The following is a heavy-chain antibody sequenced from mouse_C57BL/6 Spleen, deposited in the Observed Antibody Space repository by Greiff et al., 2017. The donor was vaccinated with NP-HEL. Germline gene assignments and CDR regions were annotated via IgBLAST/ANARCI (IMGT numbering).Heavy chain of an antibody. CDR2: IDPETGGT. CDR1: GYTFTDYE. CDR3: TRSGSSFYWYFDV. V-gene: IGHV1-15*01. D-gene: IGHD1-1*01. Sequence: VQLQQSGAELVRPGASVTLSCKASGYTFTDYEMHWVKQTPVHGLEWIGAIDPETGGTAYNQKFKGKAILTADKSSSTAYMELRSLTSEDSAVDYCTRSGSSFYWYFDVWGTGTTVTVSS. J-gene: IGHJ1*03.